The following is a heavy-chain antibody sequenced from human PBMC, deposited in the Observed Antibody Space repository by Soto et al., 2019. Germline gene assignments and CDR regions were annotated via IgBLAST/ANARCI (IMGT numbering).Heavy chain of an antibody. D-gene: IGHD3-22*01. CDR1: GYSFTNYA. CDR2: INAGNGDT. Sequence: ASVKVSCKTSGYSFTNYALHWVRQAPGQGLEWMGWINAGNGDTIYSQKFQGRVTITADESTSTAYMELSSLRSEDTAVYYCARDAHYYDSSGYYYPSPYYFDYWGQGTLVTVSS. J-gene: IGHJ4*02. V-gene: IGHV1-3*01. CDR3: ARDAHYYDSSGYYYPSPYYFDY.